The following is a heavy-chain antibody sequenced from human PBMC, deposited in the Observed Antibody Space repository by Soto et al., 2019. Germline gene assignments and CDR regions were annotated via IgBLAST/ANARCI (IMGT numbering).Heavy chain of an antibody. CDR3: ARDRSPYYYDSSGYYIDY. D-gene: IGHD3-22*01. CDR2: INPNSGGT. CDR1: GYTFTGYY. V-gene: IGHV1-2*04. Sequence: QAQLVQSGAEVKKPGASVKVSCKASGYTFTGYYMHWVRQAPGQGLEWMGWINPNSGGTNYAQKFQGWVTMTRDTSISTAYMELSRLRSDDTAVYYCARDRSPYYYDSSGYYIDYWGQGTLVTVSS. J-gene: IGHJ4*02.